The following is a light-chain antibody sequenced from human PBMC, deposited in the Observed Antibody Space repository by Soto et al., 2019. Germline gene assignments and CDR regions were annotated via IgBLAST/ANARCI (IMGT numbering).Light chain of an antibody. CDR3: AVRDDRLSGHWV. CDR1: SSNIGSEY. J-gene: IGLJ3*02. CDR2: RNN. V-gene: IGLV1-47*01. Sequence: QSVLTQPPSASGTPGQRVTISCSGSSSNIGSEYVVWYQHLPGTAPKLLIYRNNQRPSGVPDRFAGSKSGTSASLAISGLRSEDEADYYCAVRDDRLSGHWVFGGGTKVTVL.